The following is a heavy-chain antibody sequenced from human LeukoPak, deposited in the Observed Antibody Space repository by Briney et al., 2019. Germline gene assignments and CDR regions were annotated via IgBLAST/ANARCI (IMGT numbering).Heavy chain of an antibody. CDR2: IYYSGSA. V-gene: IGHV4-59*08. CDR3: ASTPGINWFDP. CDR1: GGSISTYY. J-gene: IGHJ5*02. Sequence: PSETLSLTCTVSGGSISTYYWSWIRQPPGKGLEWIGYIYYSGSANYNPSLKSRVTISVDTSKKQFSLKLSSVTAADTAVYYCASTPGINWFDPWGQGTLVTVSS.